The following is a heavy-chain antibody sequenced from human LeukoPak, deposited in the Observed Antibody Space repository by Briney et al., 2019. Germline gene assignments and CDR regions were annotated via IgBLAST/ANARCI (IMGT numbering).Heavy chain of an antibody. V-gene: IGHV3-21*04. CDR2: ISSSSSYI. CDR1: GFTFSSYS. D-gene: IGHD3-22*01. Sequence: PGGSLRLSCTASGFTFSSYSMNWVRQAPGKGLEWVSSISSSSSYIYYADSVKGRFTISRDNSKNTVYPQMNSLRTEDTAMYYCARDDSGYPGLGYWGQGTLVTVSS. CDR3: ARDDSGYPGLGY. J-gene: IGHJ4*02.